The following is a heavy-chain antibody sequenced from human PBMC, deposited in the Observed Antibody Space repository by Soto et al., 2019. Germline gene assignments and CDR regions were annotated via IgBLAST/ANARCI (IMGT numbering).Heavy chain of an antibody. V-gene: IGHV4-30-4*01. CDR2: IDHSGSA. Sequence: QVQLQESGPGLVRPSQTLSLTCAVSSGSIRSGDYYWTWIRQPPGKGLEWIGYIDHSGSAYYNPSLKSRATISLDTSNSGFSLKLNSVTAADTAVYFCAGEPGTFYFEHWGQGRLVTVSS. J-gene: IGHJ4*02. CDR1: SGSIRSGDYY. CDR3: AGEPGTFYFEH.